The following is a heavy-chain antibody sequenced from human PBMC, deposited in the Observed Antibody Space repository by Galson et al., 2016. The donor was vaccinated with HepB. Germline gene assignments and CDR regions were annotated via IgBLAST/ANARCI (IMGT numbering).Heavy chain of an antibody. CDR1: GGPLTSGDW. CDR2: VQQSGKP. CDR3: AGRRPHSGSPF. D-gene: IGHD3-10*01. J-gene: IGHJ4*02. Sequence: LSLPYTVSGGPLTSGDWWTWVRHPPGTGLDWIGDVQQSGKPHHNPPPTSRVSVSVDKSENLFSLTMRSVTAADTAVYYCAGRRPHSGSPFWGQGTLVTVSS. V-gene: IGHV4-4*02.